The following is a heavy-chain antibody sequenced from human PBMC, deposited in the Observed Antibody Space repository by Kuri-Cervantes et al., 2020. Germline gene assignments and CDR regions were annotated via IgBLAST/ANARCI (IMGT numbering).Heavy chain of an antibody. CDR2: IYYSGST. CDR1: GGSISSYY. Sequence: SETLSLTCTVSGGSISSYYWSWIRQPPGKGLEWIGYIYYSGSTNYNPSLKSRVTISADSSKNQFSLNLSSVTAADTAVYYCARGTHGATALDYWGQGTLVTVSS. D-gene: IGHD1-26*01. CDR3: ARGTHGATALDY. J-gene: IGHJ4*02. V-gene: IGHV4-59*01.